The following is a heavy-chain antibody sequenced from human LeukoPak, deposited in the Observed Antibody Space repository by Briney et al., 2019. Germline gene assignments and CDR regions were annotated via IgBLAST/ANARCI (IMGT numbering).Heavy chain of an antibody. Sequence: GGSLRLSCAACGFTFSSYEMNWVRQATGKGLKWVSYISSSGSTIYYADSVKGRFTISRDNAKNSLYLQMNSLRAEDTAVYYCASKRKQQLGADWGQGTLVTVSS. CDR3: ASKRKQQLGAD. CDR1: GFTFSSYE. V-gene: IGHV3-48*03. J-gene: IGHJ4*02. D-gene: IGHD6-13*01. CDR2: ISSSGSTI.